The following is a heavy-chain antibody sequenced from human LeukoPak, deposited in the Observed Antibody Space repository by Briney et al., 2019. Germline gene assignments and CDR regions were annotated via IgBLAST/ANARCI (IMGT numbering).Heavy chain of an antibody. CDR1: GYTFTGYY. CDR3: ARPPDDFWSGYYPD. V-gene: IGHV1-2*02. CDR2: INPNSGGT. D-gene: IGHD3-3*01. J-gene: IGHJ4*02. Sequence: ASVKVSCKASGYTFTGYYMHWVRQAPGQGLEWMGWINPNSGGTNYAQKFQGRVTMTRDTSISTAYMELSRLRSDDTAVYYCARPPDDFWSGYYPDSGQGTLVTVSS.